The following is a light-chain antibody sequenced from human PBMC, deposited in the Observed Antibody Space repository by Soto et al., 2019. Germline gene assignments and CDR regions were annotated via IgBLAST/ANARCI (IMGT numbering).Light chain of an antibody. CDR1: SGHSSYA. V-gene: IGLV4-69*01. J-gene: IGLJ3*02. CDR2: VNSDGSH. CDR3: QTWGTGPWV. Sequence: QPVLTQSPSASDSLGASVKLTCTLSSGHSSYAIAWHQQQPEKGPRYLMKVNSDGSHSKGDGIPDRFSGSSSGAERYLTISSLQSEDEADYYCQTWGTGPWVFGGGTKLT.